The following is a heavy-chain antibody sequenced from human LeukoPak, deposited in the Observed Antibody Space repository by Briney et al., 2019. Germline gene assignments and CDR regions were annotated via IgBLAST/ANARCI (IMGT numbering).Heavy chain of an antibody. V-gene: IGHV1-2*02. J-gene: IGHJ3*02. D-gene: IGHD5-24*01. Sequence: ASVKVSCKASGYTFTDYYVHWVRQAPGQGLEWMGWINPNSGGTNYAQKFQGRVTITRDTSISTAYMELTSLRSDDTAVFYCARVVAWLQFSGSAFDMWGHGTMVTVSS. CDR2: INPNSGGT. CDR3: ARVVAWLQFSGSAFDM. CDR1: GYTFTDYY.